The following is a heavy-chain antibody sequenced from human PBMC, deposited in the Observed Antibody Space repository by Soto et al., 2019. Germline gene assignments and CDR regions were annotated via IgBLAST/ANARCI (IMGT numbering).Heavy chain of an antibody. J-gene: IGHJ4*02. Sequence: QVQLVQPGAEVKKPGASVNVSCKASGYTFSNYYIHWVRQAPGQGLEWLGIINSRGGTTSYAKKFHGRVTMTRDTSTTTVYMELSSLRSEDTAMYYCARSFSVTTVFDYWGQGTLVTVSS. CDR3: ARSFSVTTVFDY. CDR1: GYTFSNYY. CDR2: INSRGGTT. V-gene: IGHV1-46*01. D-gene: IGHD4-17*01.